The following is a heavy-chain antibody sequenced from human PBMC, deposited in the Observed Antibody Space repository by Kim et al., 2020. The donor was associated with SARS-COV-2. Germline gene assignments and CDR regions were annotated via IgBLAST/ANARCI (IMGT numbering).Heavy chain of an antibody. CDR2: INHSGST. CDR3: ARGLPPGALLWFGDYDAFDI. Sequence: SETLSLTCAVYGGSFSGYYWSWIRQPPGKGLEWIGEINHSGSTNYNPSLKSRVTISVDTSKNQFSLKLSSVTAADTAVYYCARGLPPGALLWFGDYDAFDIWGQGTMVTVSS. D-gene: IGHD3-10*01. CDR1: GGSFSGYY. V-gene: IGHV4-34*01. J-gene: IGHJ3*02.